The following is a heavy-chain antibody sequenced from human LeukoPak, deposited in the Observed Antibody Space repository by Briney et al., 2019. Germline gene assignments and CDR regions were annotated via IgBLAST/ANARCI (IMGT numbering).Heavy chain of an antibody. D-gene: IGHD3-10*01. V-gene: IGHV1-69*13. CDR2: IIPIFGTA. Sequence: SVKVSCKASGGTFSSYAISWVRQAPGQGLEWMGGIIPIFGTANYAQKFQGRVTITADESTSTAYMELSSLRSEDTAVYYCARGQSGTPHYYYGMDVWGQGTTVTVSS. J-gene: IGHJ6*02. CDR3: ARGQSGTPHYYYGMDV. CDR1: GGTFSSYA.